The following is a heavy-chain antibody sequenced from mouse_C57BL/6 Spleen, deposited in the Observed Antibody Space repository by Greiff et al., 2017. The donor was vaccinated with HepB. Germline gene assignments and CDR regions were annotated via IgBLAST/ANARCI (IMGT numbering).Heavy chain of an antibody. CDR2: ISSGGSYT. V-gene: IGHV5-6*01. CDR1: GFTFSSYG. CDR3: ARGGPSFAY. D-gene: IGHD3-3*01. Sequence: EVKLMESGGDLVKPGGSLKLSCAASGFTFSSYGMSWVRQTPDKRLEWVATISSGGSYTYYPDSVKGRFTISRDNAKNTLYLQMSSLKSEDTAMYYCARGGPSFAYWGQGTLGTVSA. J-gene: IGHJ3*01.